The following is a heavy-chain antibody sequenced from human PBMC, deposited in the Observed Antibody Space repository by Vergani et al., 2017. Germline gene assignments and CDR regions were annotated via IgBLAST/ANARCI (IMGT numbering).Heavy chain of an antibody. CDR1: GFTFSSYS. CDR3: ASADY. V-gene: IGHV3-48*01. CDR2: ISSSSSTI. J-gene: IGHJ4*02. Sequence: EVQLVESGGGLVQPGGSLRLSCAASGFTFSSYSMNWVREAPGKGLAWVSYISSSSSTIYYADAVKGRFTISRDNAKNSLYRQMNSLRAEDTAVYYCASADYWGQGTLVTVSS.